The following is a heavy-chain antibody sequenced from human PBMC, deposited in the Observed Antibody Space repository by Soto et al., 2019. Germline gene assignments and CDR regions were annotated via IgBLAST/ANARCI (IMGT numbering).Heavy chain of an antibody. D-gene: IGHD3-22*01. J-gene: IGHJ4*02. CDR3: ASAYYYDSSGYGGY. CDR1: GGSFSRYA. Sequence: QVRLVQSGAAVQNRGSSVNVCCKASGGSFSRYANSWFRQAPGQGLDWMGGIIPIFGTANYAQKFKGRVTITADESTSTAYMELSSLRSEDTAVYYCASAYYYDSSGYGGYWGQGTLVTVSS. CDR2: IIPIFGTA. V-gene: IGHV1-69*01.